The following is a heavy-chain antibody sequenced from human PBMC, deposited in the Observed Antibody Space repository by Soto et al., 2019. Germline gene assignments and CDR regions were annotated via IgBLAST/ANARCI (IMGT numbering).Heavy chain of an antibody. CDR2: ISYDGSNK. J-gene: IGHJ3*02. Sequence: PGGSLRLSCAASGFTFSSYAMHWVRQAPGKGLEWVAVISYDGSNKYYADSVKGRFTISRDNSKNTLYLQMNSLRAEDTAVYYCARDSEVPLTVRMTFDIWGQGTMVTVSS. V-gene: IGHV3-30-3*01. CDR1: GFTFSSYA. D-gene: IGHD4-17*01. CDR3: ARDSEVPLTVRMTFDI.